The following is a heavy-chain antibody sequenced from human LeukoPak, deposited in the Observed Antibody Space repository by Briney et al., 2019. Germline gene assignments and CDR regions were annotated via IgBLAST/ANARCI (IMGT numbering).Heavy chain of an antibody. J-gene: IGHJ6*03. Sequence: GASVKVSCKASGYSFINYGINWVRQAPGQGLEWMGGISVYNGNTNYAQKLQGRVTMTTDTSTSTAYMELRSLRSDDTAVYYCARIPGRLRADYYYYYMDVWGKGTTVTVSS. CDR3: ARIPGRLRADYYYYYMDV. V-gene: IGHV1-18*01. CDR2: ISVYNGNT. D-gene: IGHD5-12*01. CDR1: GYSFINYG.